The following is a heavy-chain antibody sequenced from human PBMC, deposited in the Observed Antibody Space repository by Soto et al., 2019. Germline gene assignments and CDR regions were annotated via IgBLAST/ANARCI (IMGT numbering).Heavy chain of an antibody. CDR1: GFVFSDFA. Sequence: PXGSLRLSCSASGFVFSDFAMSWVRQAPGKGLEWVSTISGDGGDIYADSVKGRFTVSRDNSKNVLFLQMNSLRVDDAATYYCAKLQTRDIQQWLQAFNVWGQGTRVTVSS. CDR2: ISGDGGD. D-gene: IGHD6-19*01. V-gene: IGHV3-23*01. J-gene: IGHJ3*01. CDR3: AKLQTRDIQQWLQAFNV.